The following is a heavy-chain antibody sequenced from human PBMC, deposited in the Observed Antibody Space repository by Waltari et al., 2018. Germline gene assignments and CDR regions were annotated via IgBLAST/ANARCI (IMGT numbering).Heavy chain of an antibody. Sequence: QLQLQESGPGLVKPSETLSLTCTVSGGSISSSSYYWGWIRQPPGKGLEWIGSIYYSGSTYYNPSLKSRVTISVDTSKNQFSLKLSSVTAADTAVYYCARVKKQQLVFDYWGQGTLVTVSS. D-gene: IGHD6-13*01. CDR2: IYYSGST. CDR3: ARVKKQQLVFDY. CDR1: GGSISSSSYY. J-gene: IGHJ4*02. V-gene: IGHV4-39*07.